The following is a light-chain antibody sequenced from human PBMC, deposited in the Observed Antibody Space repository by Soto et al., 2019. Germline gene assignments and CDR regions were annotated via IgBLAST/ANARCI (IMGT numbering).Light chain of an antibody. V-gene: IGLV2-14*03. Sequence: QSALTQPASVSGSPGQSITMSCTGSSSDIGGYNYVSWYQQYPGKAPKLIIYDVSNRPSGTSNRFSGSKSGNTASLTISGLQAEDEADYYCSSYRSSTISVEFGGGTKLTVL. CDR1: SSDIGGYNY. CDR2: DVS. CDR3: SSYRSSTISVE. J-gene: IGLJ2*01.